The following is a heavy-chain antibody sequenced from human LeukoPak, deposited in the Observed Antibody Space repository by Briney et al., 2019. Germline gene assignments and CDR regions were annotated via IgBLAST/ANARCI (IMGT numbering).Heavy chain of an antibody. Sequence: GASVKVSCKASGYTFTGYYMHWVRQAPGQGLEWMGWINPNSGGTNYAQKFQGWVTMTRDTSISTAYMELSRLRSDDTAVYYCARASRPGYSSGWYWFDPWGQGTLVTVSS. CDR2: INPNSGGT. D-gene: IGHD6-19*01. V-gene: IGHV1-2*04. CDR1: GYTFTGYY. J-gene: IGHJ5*02. CDR3: ARASRPGYSSGWYWFDP.